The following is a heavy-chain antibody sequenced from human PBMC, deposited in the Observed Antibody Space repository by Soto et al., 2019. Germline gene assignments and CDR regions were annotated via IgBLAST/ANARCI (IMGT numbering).Heavy chain of an antibody. CDR2: IGVYANT. J-gene: IGHJ4*02. V-gene: IGHV3-23*01. Sequence: LRLSCAASGFTFSSYDMNWVRQAPGKGLEWVSAIGVYANTYYADSVKGRFTISRDDSRHTVHLQLNSLRVDDTAVYYCAKESTVGSPGDYFDSWGQGTLVTVSS. CDR1: GFTFSSYD. CDR3: AKESTVGSPGDYFDS. D-gene: IGHD1-26*01.